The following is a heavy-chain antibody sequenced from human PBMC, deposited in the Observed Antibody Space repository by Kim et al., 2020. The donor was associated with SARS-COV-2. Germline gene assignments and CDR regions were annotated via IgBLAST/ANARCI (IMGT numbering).Heavy chain of an antibody. CDR2: IFYDGNI. Sequence: SETLSLTCTVSGGSINNYYWTWIRQPPGKGLEWIGYIFYDGNINYNPSFKSRVTISVDTSKNQFSLKLSSVTAADTAVYSCGRFRYSPLHAMDVWGQGTT. J-gene: IGHJ6*02. V-gene: IGHV4-59*13. CDR1: GGSINNYY. D-gene: IGHD2-21*01. CDR3: GRFRYSPLHAMDV.